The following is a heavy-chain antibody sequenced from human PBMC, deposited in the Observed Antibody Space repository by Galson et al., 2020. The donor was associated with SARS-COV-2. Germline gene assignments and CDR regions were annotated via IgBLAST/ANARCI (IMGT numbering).Heavy chain of an antibody. CDR3: ARVEGAQAFDI. D-gene: IGHD3-16*01. CDR1: GGSISSSYYY. CDR2: IYSSGST. V-gene: IGHV4-39*01. J-gene: IGHJ3*02. Sequence: ASETLSLTCTVSGGSISSSYYYWGWIRQPPGKGLEWIGSIYSSGSTFYNPSLKSRVTISVDRSKNQMSLRLTSVTAADTAMYYCARVEGAQAFDIWGLGTMVTVAS.